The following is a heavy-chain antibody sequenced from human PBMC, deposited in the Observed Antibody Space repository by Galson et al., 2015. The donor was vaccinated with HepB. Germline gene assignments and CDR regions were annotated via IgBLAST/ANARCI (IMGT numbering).Heavy chain of an antibody. J-gene: IGHJ4*02. V-gene: IGHV2-70*11. Sequence: PALVKPTQTLTLTCTFSGFSLSTAGVSVTWIRQSPGKALESLARIDWDDDKYYSTSLRTRLTVSKDTSKNQVVLTMTNMDPVDTATYYCARIQWTLLDYWGQGTLVTVSS. CDR1: GFSLSTAGVS. CDR3: ARIQWTLLDY. D-gene: IGHD6-19*01. CDR2: IDWDDDK.